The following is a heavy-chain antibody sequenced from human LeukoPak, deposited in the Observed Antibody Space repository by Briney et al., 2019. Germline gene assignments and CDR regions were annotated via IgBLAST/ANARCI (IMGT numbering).Heavy chain of an antibody. CDR3: TTDSLTTVTVDY. V-gene: IGHV3-15*01. J-gene: IGHJ4*02. D-gene: IGHD4-17*01. Sequence: GGSLRLSCAASGFTFSSYSMNWVRQAPGKGLEWVGRIKSKTDGGTTDYAAPVKGRFTISRDDSKNTLYLQMNSLKTEDTAVYYCTTDSLTTVTVDYWGQGTLVTVSS. CDR2: IKSKTDGGTT. CDR1: GFTFSSYS.